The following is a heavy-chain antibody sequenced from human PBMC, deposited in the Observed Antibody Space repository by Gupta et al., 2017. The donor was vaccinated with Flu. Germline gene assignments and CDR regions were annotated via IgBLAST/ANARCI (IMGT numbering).Heavy chain of an antibody. Sequence: IRQPPGKGLEWIGYIYYSGSTNYNPSLKSRVTISVDTSKNQFSLRLNSLTAADTAVYYCARARYCTDGVCHSNWFDPWGQGTLVTVSS. CDR3: ARARYCTDGVCHSNWFDP. V-gene: IGHV4-59*01. D-gene: IGHD2-8*01. CDR2: IYYSGST. J-gene: IGHJ5*02.